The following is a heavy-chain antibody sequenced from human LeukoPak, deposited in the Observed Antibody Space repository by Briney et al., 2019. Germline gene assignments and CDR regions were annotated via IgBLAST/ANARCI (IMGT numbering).Heavy chain of an antibody. CDR3: AKVSDSSGSDY. V-gene: IGHV3-33*06. Sequence: HPGRSLRLSCAASGFTFNNYGMHWVRQAPGKGLEWVAVIWDDGSNKYYEDSVKGRFTISRDNSKNTLYLQMNSLRAEDTAVYYCAKVSDSSGSDYWGQGTLVTVSS. D-gene: IGHD3-22*01. J-gene: IGHJ4*02. CDR1: GFTFNNYG. CDR2: IWDDGSNK.